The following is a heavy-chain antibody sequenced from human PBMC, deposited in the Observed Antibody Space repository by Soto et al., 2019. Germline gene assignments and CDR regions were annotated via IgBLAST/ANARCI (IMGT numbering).Heavy chain of an antibody. CDR1: GGSISSYY. CDR3: ARELDNGGWLGKYFDY. V-gene: IGHV4-59*12. CDR2: IYYSGST. J-gene: IGHJ4*02. D-gene: IGHD6-19*01. Sequence: SETLSLTCTVSGGSISSYYWSWIRQPPGKGLEWIGYIYYSGSTNYNPSLKSRVTISVDTSKNQFSLKLSSVTAADTAVYYCARELDNGGWLGKYFDYWGQGTLVTVSS.